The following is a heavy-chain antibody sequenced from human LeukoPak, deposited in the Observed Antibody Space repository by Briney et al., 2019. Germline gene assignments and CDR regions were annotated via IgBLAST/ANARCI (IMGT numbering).Heavy chain of an antibody. V-gene: IGHV3-7*03. CDR3: VRNLAVAGTCFDS. CDR1: GFTFRNYW. Sequence: GGSLRLSCAASGFTFRNYWMSWVRQVPGTGLEWVANIKQDGSDRNYVTSVRGRFTISRDNAESSLYLQMNSLRAEDTAVYYCVRNLAVAGTCFDSWGQGTLVAVSS. D-gene: IGHD6-19*01. J-gene: IGHJ4*02. CDR2: IKQDGSDR.